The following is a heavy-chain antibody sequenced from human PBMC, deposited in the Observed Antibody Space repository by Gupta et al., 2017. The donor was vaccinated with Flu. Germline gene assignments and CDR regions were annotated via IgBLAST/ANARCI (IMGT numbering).Heavy chain of an antibody. CDR2: IKVDGSEV. D-gene: IGHD5-24*01. J-gene: IGHJ5*02. CDR1: GFPFSPPW. CDR3: ARGVRATSRGWFDP. Sequence: EVQLVESGGGLVQPGGSLRLSCSASGFPFSPPWMSWLRQAPGKGLEWVANIKVDGSEVYYVDSVKGRFTISRDNAKNSLYLQMNSLRAEDTALYYCARGVRATSRGWFDPWGQGTLVTVSS. V-gene: IGHV3-7*01.